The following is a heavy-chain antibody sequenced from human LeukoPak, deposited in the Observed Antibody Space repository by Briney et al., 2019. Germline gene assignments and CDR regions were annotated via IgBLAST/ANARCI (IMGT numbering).Heavy chain of an antibody. CDR1: GFTFNSYG. Sequence: GGSLRLSCAASGFTFNSYGMHWVRQAPGKGLVGGAVIWYDGSNKYYADSVKGRFTIFRDNSKNTLYLQMNSLRAEDTALYYCARGDSSWGYPFDYWGQGTLVTVST. D-gene: IGHD3-16*01. V-gene: IGHV3-33*01. CDR3: ARGDSSWGYPFDY. J-gene: IGHJ4*02. CDR2: IWYDGSNK.